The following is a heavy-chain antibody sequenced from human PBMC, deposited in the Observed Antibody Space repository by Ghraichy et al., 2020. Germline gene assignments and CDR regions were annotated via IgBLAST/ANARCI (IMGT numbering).Heavy chain of an antibody. CDR2: VKHSGIM. CDR1: GISVSSNDYD. CDR3: AHAVVVAGLPLLLDH. Sequence: SETPSLTCTVSGISVSSNDYDWGWVRQSPGKGLEWIGTVKHSGIMHHNPTLKSRVTMSVDTSKSQFSLMLDSVTAADTAVYYCAHAVVVAGLPLLLDHWSQGTLVTVSS. J-gene: IGHJ5*02. D-gene: IGHD2-21*01. V-gene: IGHV4-39*05.